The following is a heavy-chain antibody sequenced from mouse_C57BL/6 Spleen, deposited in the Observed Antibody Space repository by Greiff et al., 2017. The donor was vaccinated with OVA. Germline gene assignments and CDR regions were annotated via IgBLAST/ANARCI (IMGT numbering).Heavy chain of an antibody. J-gene: IGHJ2*01. CDR3: ARRGYFDY. V-gene: IGHV1-81*01. CDR2: IYPRSGNT. Sequence: VKLVESGAELARPGASVKLSCKASGYTFTSYGISWVKQRTGQGLEWIGEIYPRSGNTYYNEKFKGKATLTADKSSSTAYMELRSLTSEDSAVYFCARRGYFDYWGQGTTLTVSS. CDR1: GYTFTSYG.